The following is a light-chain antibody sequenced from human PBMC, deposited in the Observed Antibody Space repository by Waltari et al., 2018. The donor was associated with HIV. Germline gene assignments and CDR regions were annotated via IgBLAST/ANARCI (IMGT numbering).Light chain of an antibody. CDR2: EVT. CDR1: RCDFGGYTH. Sequence: QTALTQPASGAGSPGQSTTIACTGTRCDFGGYTHVYWYQQHPGKAPKLMIYEVTNRPSAVSHRLSGSKSGNTASLTISGLQPEDEADYYCCSFAGSFTWVFGGGTKLTVL. V-gene: IGLV2-23*02. J-gene: IGLJ3*02. CDR3: CSFAGSFTWV.